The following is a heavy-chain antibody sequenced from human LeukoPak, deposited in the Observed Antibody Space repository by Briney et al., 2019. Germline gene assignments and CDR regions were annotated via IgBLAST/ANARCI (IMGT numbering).Heavy chain of an antibody. J-gene: IGHJ4*02. CDR1: GFTFSSYS. Sequence: GGSLRLSCAASGFTFSSYSMIWVRQAPGKSLEWFASIFNRSSYIYYPDSVKSRFTISRDNAKNLPDLQLNSLRAEDTAVYCCARGYFSGTSCLDYWGQATLVT. CDR2: IFNRSSYI. D-gene: IGHD2-15*01. CDR3: ARGYFSGTSCLDY. V-gene: IGHV3-21*03.